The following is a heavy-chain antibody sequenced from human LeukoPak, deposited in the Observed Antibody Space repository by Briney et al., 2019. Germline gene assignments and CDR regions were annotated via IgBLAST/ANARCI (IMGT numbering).Heavy chain of an antibody. CDR2: IIPIFGTA. Sequence: GASVKVSCKASGGTFSSYAISWVRQAPGQGLEWMGGIIPIFGTANYAQKFQGRVTITADKSTSTAYMELSSLRSEDTAVYYCARDLNYYDSSGYMKDWGQGTLVTVSS. CDR3: ARDLNYYDSSGYMKD. J-gene: IGHJ4*02. D-gene: IGHD3-22*01. V-gene: IGHV1-69*06. CDR1: GGTFSSYA.